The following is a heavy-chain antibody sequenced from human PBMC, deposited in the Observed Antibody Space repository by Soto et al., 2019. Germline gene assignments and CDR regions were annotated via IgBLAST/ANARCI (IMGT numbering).Heavy chain of an antibody. CDR1: GFSLTSSGVA. D-gene: IGHD1-1*01. V-gene: IGHV2-5*02. Sequence: QITLKESGPTLVQPTQTLTLTCAFSGFSLTSSGVAVGWVRQPPGRALEWLALIYWDDDKRYSPSLKSRLTNTKDTSKNQVVLTMINMDPVDAAISYCAHHLAWTSATLDYWGQGTLVTVSS. CDR2: IYWDDDK. CDR3: AHHLAWTSATLDY. J-gene: IGHJ4*02.